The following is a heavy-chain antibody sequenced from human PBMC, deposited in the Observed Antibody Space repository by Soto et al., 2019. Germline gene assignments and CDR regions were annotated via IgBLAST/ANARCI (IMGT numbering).Heavy chain of an antibody. CDR2: ISSTSTYM. J-gene: IGHJ4*02. CDR3: TRELHSDRRGFGY. CDR1: GFTFGSYT. Sequence: GALRLSCAASGFTFGSYTMSWFRQAPGKGLEWVSSISSTSTYMYYADSLKGRFTISRDNAKDSLYLRMNGLRAEDTAVYYCTRELHSDRRGFGYWGEGTLVTVSS. V-gene: IGHV3-21*01. D-gene: IGHD3-22*01.